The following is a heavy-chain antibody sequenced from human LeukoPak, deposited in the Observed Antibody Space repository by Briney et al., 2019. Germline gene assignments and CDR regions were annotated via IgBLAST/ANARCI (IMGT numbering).Heavy chain of an antibody. D-gene: IGHD1-14*01. J-gene: IGHJ6*03. CDR2: IYTSGST. CDR1: GGSISSGSYY. CDR3: ARENHYYYYYMDV. V-gene: IGHV4-61*02. Sequence: PSETLSLTCTVPGGSISSGSYYWSWIRQPAGKGLEWIGRIYTSGSTNYNPSLKSRVTISVDTSKNQFSLKLSSVTAADTAVYYCARENHYYYYYMDVWGKGTTVTVSS.